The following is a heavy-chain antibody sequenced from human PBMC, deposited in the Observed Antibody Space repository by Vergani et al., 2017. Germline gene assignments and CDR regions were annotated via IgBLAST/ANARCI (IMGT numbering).Heavy chain of an antibody. CDR1: GFTFGDYA. V-gene: IGHV3-49*04. D-gene: IGHD3-22*01. CDR2: IRSKAYGGTT. J-gene: IGHJ6*04. CDR3: TSADYDDNSSYYYYYGMDV. Sequence: EVQLVESGGGLVQPGRSLRLSCTASGFTFGDYAMSWVRQAPGKGLEWVGFIRSKAYGGTTAYAASVKGRFTISRDDSKSMAYLQMNSLKTEDTAVYYCTSADYDDNSSYYYYYGMDVWGEATTVTASS.